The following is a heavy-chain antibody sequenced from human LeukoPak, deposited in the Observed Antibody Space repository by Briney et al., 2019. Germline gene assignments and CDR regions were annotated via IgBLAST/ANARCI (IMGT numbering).Heavy chain of an antibody. Sequence: SETLSLTCTVSGGSISSYYWSWIRQPPGKGLEWIGYIYYSGSTNYNPSLKSRVTISVDTSKNQFSLKLSSVTAADTAVYYCARDLIKKAPVLLWFGDFGWFDPWGQGTLVTVSS. J-gene: IGHJ5*02. CDR3: ARDLIKKAPVLLWFGDFGWFDP. V-gene: IGHV4-59*01. CDR2: IYYSGST. D-gene: IGHD3-10*01. CDR1: GGSISSYY.